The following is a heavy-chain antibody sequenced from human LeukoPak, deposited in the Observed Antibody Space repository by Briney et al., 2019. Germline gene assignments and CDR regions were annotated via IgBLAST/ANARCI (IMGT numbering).Heavy chain of an antibody. CDR3: ARAHSSSLAWFDP. D-gene: IGHD6-13*01. CDR1: GFTFSSYS. J-gene: IGHJ5*02. Sequence: SGGSLRLSCAASGFTFSSYSMNWVRQAPGKGLEWVSSISSSRSDIYYADSVKGRFTISRDNAKNSLYLQMNSLRAEDTAVYYCARAHSSSLAWFDPWGQGTLVTVSS. V-gene: IGHV3-21*01. CDR2: ISSSRSDI.